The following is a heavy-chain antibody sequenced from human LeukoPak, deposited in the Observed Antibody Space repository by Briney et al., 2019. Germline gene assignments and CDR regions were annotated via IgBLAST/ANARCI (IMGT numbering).Heavy chain of an antibody. CDR1: GFNFDDYA. Sequence: AGGSLRLSCAASGFNFDDYAMHWVRQAPGKGLEWVSLISGDGGSTYYADSVKGRFTISRDNSKNSLYLQMNSLRTEDTALYYCAKSLRYSGSYYSNYYYYGMDVWGQGTTVTVSS. CDR2: ISGDGGST. J-gene: IGHJ6*02. D-gene: IGHD1-26*01. CDR3: AKSLRYSGSYYSNYYYYGMDV. V-gene: IGHV3-43*02.